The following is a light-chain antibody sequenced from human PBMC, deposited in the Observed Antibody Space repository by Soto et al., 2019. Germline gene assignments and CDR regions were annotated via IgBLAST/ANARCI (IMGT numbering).Light chain of an antibody. J-gene: IGKJ1*01. Sequence: EIVMAQSLATLSVSPGERATLSCRASQSVSSNLAWYQQKRGQAPRLLIYGASTRATGIPARFSGSGSGTDFTLTISSLEPEDFAVYYCQQYNNWPRTFGQGTKVDI. V-gene: IGKV3-15*01. CDR1: QSVSSN. CDR3: QQYNNWPRT. CDR2: GAS.